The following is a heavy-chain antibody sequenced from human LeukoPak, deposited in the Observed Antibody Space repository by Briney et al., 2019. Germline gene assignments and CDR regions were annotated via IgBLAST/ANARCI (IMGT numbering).Heavy chain of an antibody. CDR2: ICGSGGCT. Sequence: PGGSLRLSCAASGFTFSTYPIYWVRQAPGKGLEWVSGICGSGGCTYYADSVKGRFTISRDNSKNTVYLQMNSLRAEDTAVYYCARGAQKGYWGQGTLVTVSS. CDR1: GFTFSTYP. V-gene: IGHV3-23*01. J-gene: IGHJ4*02. CDR3: ARGAQKGY.